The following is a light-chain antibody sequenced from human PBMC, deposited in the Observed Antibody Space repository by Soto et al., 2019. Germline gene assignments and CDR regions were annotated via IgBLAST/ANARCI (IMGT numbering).Light chain of an antibody. J-gene: IGKJ4*01. CDR2: DAS. V-gene: IGKV1-33*01. CDR3: QHFHNLPVT. CDR1: EDINNN. Sequence: DIQMTQSPSSLSASVGDRVTITCQASEDINNNLNWYQQKPGEAPKLLISDASNLETGVPARFRGGGSETHFTSPISSLQPEDIATNYFQHFHNLPVTFGGGTKVEMK.